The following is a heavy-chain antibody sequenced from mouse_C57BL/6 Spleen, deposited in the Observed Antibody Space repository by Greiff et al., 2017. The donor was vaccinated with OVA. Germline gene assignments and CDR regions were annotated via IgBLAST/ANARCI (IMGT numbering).Heavy chain of an antibody. Sequence: VQLQQSVAELVRPGASVKLSCTASGFNIKNTYMHWVKQRPEQGLEWIGRIDPANGNTKYAPKFQGKATITADTSSNTAYLQLSSQTSEDTAIYYCAARDYYGSSSFAYWGKGTMVTVSA. D-gene: IGHD1-1*01. CDR2: IDPANGNT. CDR3: AARDYYGSSSFAY. CDR1: GFNIKNTY. J-gene: IGHJ3*01. V-gene: IGHV14-3*01.